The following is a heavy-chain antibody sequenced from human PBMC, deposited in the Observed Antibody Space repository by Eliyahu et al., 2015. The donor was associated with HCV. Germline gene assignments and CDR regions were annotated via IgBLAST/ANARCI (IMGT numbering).Heavy chain of an antibody. CDR1: GFXFSXXA. J-gene: IGHJ4*02. CDR3: AKDWIEGTSGWLGLGGK. CDR2: ISNSGDKT. D-gene: IGHD6-19*01. Sequence: EVQLLESGGGLVQPGGSLRLXACAASGFXFSXXAMSWVRQAPGKGVEWVSGISNSGDKTYYGDSVKGRFTISRDNSRNTLYLQMNSLRAEDTALYYCAKDWIEGTSGWLGLGGKWGQGTLVTVSS. V-gene: IGHV3-23*01.